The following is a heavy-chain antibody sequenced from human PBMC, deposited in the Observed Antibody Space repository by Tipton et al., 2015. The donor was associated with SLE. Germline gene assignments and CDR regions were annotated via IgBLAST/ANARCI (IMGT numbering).Heavy chain of an antibody. Sequence: SLRLSCAASGFTFSSYAMSWVRQAPGKGLEWVSVIYSGGSTYYADSVKGRFTISRDNSKNTLYLQMNSLRAEDTAVYYCAKESYGDYGWYFDLWGRGTLVTVSS. V-gene: IGHV3-23*03. CDR3: AKESYGDYGWYFDL. CDR2: IYSGGST. D-gene: IGHD4-17*01. CDR1: GFTFSSYA. J-gene: IGHJ2*01.